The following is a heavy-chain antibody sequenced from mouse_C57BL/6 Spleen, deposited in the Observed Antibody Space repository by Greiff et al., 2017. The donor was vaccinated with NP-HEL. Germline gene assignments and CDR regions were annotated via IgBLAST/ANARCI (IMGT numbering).Heavy chain of an antibody. Sequence: VQLQQPGTELVQPGASVKLSCKASGYTFTSYWMHWVKQRPGHGLEWIGNINPSNGGTNYNEKFKSKATLTVDKSSSTAYMQLSSLTSEDSAVYYCARDWYYGSSCYFDYWGQGTTLTVSS. CDR3: ARDWYYGSSCYFDY. CDR2: INPSNGGT. V-gene: IGHV1-53*01. CDR1: GYTFTSYW. J-gene: IGHJ2*01. D-gene: IGHD1-1*01.